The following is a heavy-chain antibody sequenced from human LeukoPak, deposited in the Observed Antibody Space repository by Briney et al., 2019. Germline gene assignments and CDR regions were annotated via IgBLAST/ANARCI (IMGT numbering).Heavy chain of an antibody. J-gene: IGHJ4*02. V-gene: IGHV4-4*07. D-gene: IGHD4-17*01. CDR2: INASGRT. Sequence: SETLSLTCTVSGGSINNYYWSWIRQPAGKGLEWIVRINASGRTNYNPSLKSRVTMSVDTSKNQFSLKVNSVTAADTAVYYCAREYGDFDYWGQGALVTVSS. CDR1: GGSINNYY. CDR3: AREYGDFDY.